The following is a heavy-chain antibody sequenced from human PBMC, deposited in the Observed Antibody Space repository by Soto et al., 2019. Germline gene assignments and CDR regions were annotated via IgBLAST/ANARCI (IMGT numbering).Heavy chain of an antibody. Sequence: QVQLQESGPGLVKPSQTLSLTCTVSGGSISSGGYYWSWIRQHPGKGLEWIGYIYYSGSTYYNPSLKSRATIAVDTSKNPFSLELCSVTAADTAVYYCARGGIVVVVAARDAFDIWGQGTLVTVSS. D-gene: IGHD2-15*01. CDR2: IYYSGST. CDR3: ARGGIVVVVAARDAFDI. V-gene: IGHV4-31*03. CDR1: GGSISSGGYY. J-gene: IGHJ3*02.